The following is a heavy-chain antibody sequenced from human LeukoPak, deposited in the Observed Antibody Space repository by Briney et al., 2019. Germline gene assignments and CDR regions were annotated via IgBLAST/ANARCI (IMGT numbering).Heavy chain of an antibody. J-gene: IGHJ5*02. V-gene: IGHV3-48*01. D-gene: IGHD2-8*01. Sequence: GGSLRLSCAASGFTFSAYSMTWVRQAPGKGLEWLSYISSSSMTVYYADSVKGRFTISRDNGKNSLFLQMNSLRAEDTGVYYCARDLQGDAIPPLGSWGQG. CDR1: GFTFSAYS. CDR3: ARDLQGDAIPPLGS. CDR2: ISSSSMTV.